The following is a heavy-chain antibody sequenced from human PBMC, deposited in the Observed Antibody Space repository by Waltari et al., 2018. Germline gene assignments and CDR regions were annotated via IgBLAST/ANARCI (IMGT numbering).Heavy chain of an antibody. CDR3: ATGGVATEFDY. Sequence: EVQLVQSGAEGKKPGATVKISCKASGYTFTDSYMHWVQQAPGKGLEWMGRVDPEEGETIYAEKFQGRVTRTADTSTDTAYMELSSLRSEDTAVYYCATGGVATEFDYWGQGTLVTVSS. D-gene: IGHD5-12*01. CDR2: VDPEEGET. V-gene: IGHV1-69-2*01. J-gene: IGHJ4*02. CDR1: GYTFTDSY.